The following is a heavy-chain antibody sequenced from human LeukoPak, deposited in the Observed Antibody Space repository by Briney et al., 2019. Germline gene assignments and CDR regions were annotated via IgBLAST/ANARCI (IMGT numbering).Heavy chain of an antibody. V-gene: IGHV4-61*02. J-gene: IGHJ4*02. CDR1: GGSISSGSYY. CDR2: IYTSGST. D-gene: IGHD3-3*01. Sequence: SQTLSLTFTVSGGSISSGSYYWGWIRQPAGKGLEWIGRIYTSGSTNYNPSLKSRVTISVDTSKNQFSLKLSSVTAADTAVYYCARGWSGYYDYWGQGTLVTVSS. CDR3: ARGWSGYYDY.